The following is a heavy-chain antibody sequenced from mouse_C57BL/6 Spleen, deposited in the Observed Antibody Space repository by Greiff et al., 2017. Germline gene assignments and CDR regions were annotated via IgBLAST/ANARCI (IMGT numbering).Heavy chain of an antibody. CDR2: IDPENGDT. V-gene: IGHV14-4*01. Sequence: EVQLQEPGAELVRPGASVKLSCTASGFNITDDYMHWVKQRPEQGLEWIGWIDPENGDTEYASKFQGKDTITADTSSNTAYLQLSSLTSEDTAVYYCTSHSSGSAFDYWGQGTTLTVSS. CDR3: TSHSSGSAFDY. D-gene: IGHD3-2*02. CDR1: GFNITDDY. J-gene: IGHJ2*01.